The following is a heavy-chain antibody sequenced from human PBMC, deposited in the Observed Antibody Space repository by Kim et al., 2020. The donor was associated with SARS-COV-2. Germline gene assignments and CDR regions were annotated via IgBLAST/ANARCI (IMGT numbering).Heavy chain of an antibody. CDR3: ARVGDYGSGKVVF. CDR1: GFNVRSSF. Sequence: GGSLRLSCAASGFNVRSSFMSWVRQAPGKGLEWLSVIYSPDSVKGCITFFRDNSKNTFNLQMNSLRADDTAVFYCARVGDYGSGKVVFWARGTPVTVSS. J-gene: IGHJ1*01. D-gene: IGHD3-10*01. V-gene: IGHV3-53*01. CDR2: IY.